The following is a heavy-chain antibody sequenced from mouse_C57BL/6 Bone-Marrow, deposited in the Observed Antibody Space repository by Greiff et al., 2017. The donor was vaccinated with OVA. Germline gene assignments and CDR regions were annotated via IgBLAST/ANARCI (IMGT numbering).Heavy chain of an antibody. Sequence: VKLQESGPGLVQPSQSLSITCTVSGFSLPSYGVHWVRQSPGKGLEWLGVIWSGGSTDYTAAFISRLSISKDNSKSQVFFKMNSLQADDTAIYDCASAYYSNYVGFAYWGQGTLVTVSA. CDR2: IWSGGST. V-gene: IGHV2-2*01. CDR1: GFSLPSYG. J-gene: IGHJ3*01. CDR3: ASAYYSNYVGFAY. D-gene: IGHD2-5*01.